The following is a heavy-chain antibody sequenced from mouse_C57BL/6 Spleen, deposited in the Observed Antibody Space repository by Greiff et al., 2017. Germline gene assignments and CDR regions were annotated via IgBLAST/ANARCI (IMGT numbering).Heavy chain of an antibody. V-gene: IGHV7-3*01. CDR2: IRNKANGYTT. J-gene: IGHJ4*01. CDR1: GFTFTDYY. Sequence: EVKVVESGGGLVQPGGSLSLSCAASGFTFTDYYMSWVRQPPGKALEWLGFIRNKANGYTTEYSASVKGRFTISRDNSQSILYLQMNALRAEDSATYYCASHITTEAMDYWGQGTSVTVSS. CDR3: ASHITTEAMDY. D-gene: IGHD1-1*01.